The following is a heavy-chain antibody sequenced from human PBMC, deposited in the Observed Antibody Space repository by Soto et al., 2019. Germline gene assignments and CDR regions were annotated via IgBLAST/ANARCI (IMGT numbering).Heavy chain of an antibody. J-gene: IGHJ5*02. Sequence: GGSLRLSCAASGLTFSDYWMNWVRQAPGKGLVWVSRIDSDGSSTSYADSVKGRSTISRDNAKNTLYLQMNSLRAEDTAVYYCAKSNWFDPWGQGSLVTVSS. V-gene: IGHV3-74*01. CDR3: AKSNWFDP. CDR2: IDSDGSST. CDR1: GLTFSDYW.